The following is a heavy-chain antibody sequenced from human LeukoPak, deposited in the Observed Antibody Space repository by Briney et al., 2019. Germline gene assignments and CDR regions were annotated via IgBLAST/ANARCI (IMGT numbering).Heavy chain of an antibody. CDR3: ARGYDTTGYFSY. D-gene: IGHD3-22*01. CDR1: GGTFSSYA. J-gene: IGHJ4*02. CDR2: IDTNTGNP. V-gene: IGHV7-4-1*02. Sequence: GASVKVSCKASGGTFSSYAISWVRQAPGQGLEWMGWIDTNTGNPTYAQGFTGRFVFSLDTSVSTSYLQINSLKAEDTAVYCCARGYDTTGYFSYWGQGTLVTVSS.